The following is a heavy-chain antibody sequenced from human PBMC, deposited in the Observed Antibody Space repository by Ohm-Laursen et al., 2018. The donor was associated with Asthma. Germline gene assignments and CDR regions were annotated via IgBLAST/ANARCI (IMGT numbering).Heavy chain of an antibody. CDR3: ARGLGWRPLWLPYQCDY. J-gene: IGHJ4*02. CDR2: ISYDGSNR. V-gene: IGHV3-30-3*01. CDR1: GFTFSNYT. D-gene: IGHD5-18*01. Sequence: SLRLSCAASGFTFSNYTMHWNRQAPGTGLEWVAIISYDGSNRNYSDSVTGRSTISRENSKNTLYLQMNSLREEDTAVYYCARGLGWRPLWLPYQCDYWGRATLVTVSS.